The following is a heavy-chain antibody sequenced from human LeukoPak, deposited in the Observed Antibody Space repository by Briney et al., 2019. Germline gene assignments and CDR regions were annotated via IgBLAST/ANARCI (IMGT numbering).Heavy chain of an antibody. CDR3: ARDLDGAADY. D-gene: IGHD4-17*01. CDR2: IYHSGST. V-gene: IGHV4-34*01. J-gene: IGHJ4*02. CDR1: GGSFSGYY. Sequence: SETLSLTCAVYGGSFSGYYWSWIRQPPGKGLEWIGEIYHSGSTNYNPSLKSRVTISVDKSKNQFSLKLSSVTAADTAVYYCARDLDGAADYWGQGTLVTVSS.